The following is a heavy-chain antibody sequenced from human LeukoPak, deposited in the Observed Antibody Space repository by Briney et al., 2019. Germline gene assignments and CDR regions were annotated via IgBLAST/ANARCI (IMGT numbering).Heavy chain of an antibody. J-gene: IGHJ4*02. Sequence: ASVKVSCKASGYTFTGYYMHWVRQAPGQGLEWTGWINPNSGDTKYAQKFQGRVTMTRDTSISTAYMELNRLRSDDTAVYYCATLLSNAAFDYWGQGTLVTVSS. CDR1: GYTFTGYY. CDR3: ATLLSNAAFDY. V-gene: IGHV1-2*02. D-gene: IGHD6-25*01. CDR2: INPNSGDT.